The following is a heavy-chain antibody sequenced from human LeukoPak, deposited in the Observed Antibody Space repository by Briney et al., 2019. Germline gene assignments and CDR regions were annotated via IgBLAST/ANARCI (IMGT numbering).Heavy chain of an antibody. Sequence: GGSLRLSCAASGFTFSSYAMHWVRQAPGKGLEWVAVISYDGSNKYYADSVKGRFTISRDNSKNTLYLQMNSLRAEDTAVYYCARPHSGSYNYETQNDYWGQGTLVTVSS. D-gene: IGHD1-26*01. CDR2: ISYDGSNK. CDR1: GFTFSSYA. J-gene: IGHJ4*02. V-gene: IGHV3-30-3*01. CDR3: ARPHSGSYNYETQNDY.